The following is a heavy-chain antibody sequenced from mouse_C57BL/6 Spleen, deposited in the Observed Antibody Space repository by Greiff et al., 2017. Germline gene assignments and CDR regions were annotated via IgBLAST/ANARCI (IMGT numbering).Heavy chain of an antibody. CDR1: GFTFSSYA. V-gene: IGHV5-4*01. Sequence: EVQRVESGGGLVKPGGSLKLSCAASGFTFSSYAMSWVRQTPEKRLEWVATISDGGSYTYYPDNVKGRFTISRDNAKNNLYLQMSHLKSEDTAMYYCARPSSTVEGYYYAMDYWGQGTSVTVSS. D-gene: IGHD1-1*01. CDR3: ARPSSTVEGYYYAMDY. J-gene: IGHJ4*01. CDR2: ISDGGSYT.